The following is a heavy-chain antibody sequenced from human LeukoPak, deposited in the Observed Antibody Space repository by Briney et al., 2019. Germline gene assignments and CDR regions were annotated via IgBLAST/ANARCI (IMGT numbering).Heavy chain of an antibody. CDR2: IRSKANSYAT. CDR3: ARERWLQLDYYYYGMDV. CDR1: GFTFSGSA. V-gene: IGHV3-73*01. Sequence: GGSLRLSCAASGFTFSGSAMHWVRQASGKGLEWVGRIRSKANSYATAYAASVKGRFTISRDDSKNTLYLQMNSLRAEDTAVYYCARERWLQLDYYYYGMDVWGQGTTVTVSS. D-gene: IGHD5-24*01. J-gene: IGHJ6*02.